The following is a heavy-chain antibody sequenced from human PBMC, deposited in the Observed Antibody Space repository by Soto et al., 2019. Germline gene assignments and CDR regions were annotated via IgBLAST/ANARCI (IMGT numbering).Heavy chain of an antibody. J-gene: IGHJ4*02. V-gene: IGHV3-23*01. CDR3: AKDGLGAYSYGSYYFDY. D-gene: IGHD5-18*01. Sequence: EVQLLESGGGLVQPGGSLRLSCAASGFTFSSYAMSWVRQAPGKGLEWVSTISSSGGSTYYADSVKGRFTISRDNSKNXXYLQMNSRRAADTAVYYCAKDGLGAYSYGSYYFDYWGQGTLVTVSS. CDR2: ISSSGGST. CDR1: GFTFSSYA.